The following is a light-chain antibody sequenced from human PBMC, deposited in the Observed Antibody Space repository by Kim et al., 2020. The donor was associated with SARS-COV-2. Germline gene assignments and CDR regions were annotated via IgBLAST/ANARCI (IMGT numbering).Light chain of an antibody. CDR3: QVWDSSSDHVV. Sequence: SYELTQPPSVSVAPGTTATITCGGNKIGSKSVHWYRQKPGQAPVVVIYYDSDRPSGIPDRFSCSNSGNTATLTIHMVEAGDEADYFCQVWDSSSDHVVFGGGTQLTVL. CDR1: KIGSKS. J-gene: IGLJ2*01. CDR2: YDS. V-gene: IGLV3-21*01.